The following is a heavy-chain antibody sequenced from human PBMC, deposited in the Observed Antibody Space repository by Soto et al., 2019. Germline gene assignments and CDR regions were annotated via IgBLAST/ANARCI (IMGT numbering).Heavy chain of an antibody. CDR1: GFTFSSYS. J-gene: IGHJ5*02. CDR3: XXXXXXXXXXXXFDP. V-gene: IGHV3-21*01. Sequence: EVQLVESGGGLVKPGGSLRLSCAASGFTFSSYSMNWVRXAXGXXXXXVSSISSSSSYIYYADSVKGRFTISRDNXXXXXXXXXXXXXXXXXXXXXXXXXXXXXXXXXXFDPWGQGTLVTVSS. CDR2: ISSSSSYI.